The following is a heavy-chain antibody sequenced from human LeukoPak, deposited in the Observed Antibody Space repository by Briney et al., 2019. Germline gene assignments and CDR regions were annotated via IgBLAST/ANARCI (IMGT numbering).Heavy chain of an antibody. CDR1: GGSISSSNW. CDR2: IYHSGST. CDR3: ASTPPAGYCSGGSCYSNWFDP. D-gene: IGHD2-15*01. V-gene: IGHV4-4*02. J-gene: IGHJ5*02. Sequence: SETLSLTCAVSGGSISSSNWWSWVRQPPGKGLEWIGEIYHSGSTNYNPSLKSRVTIPVDKSRNQFSLKLSSVTAADTAVYYCASTPPAGYCSGGSCYSNWFDPWGQGTLVTVSS.